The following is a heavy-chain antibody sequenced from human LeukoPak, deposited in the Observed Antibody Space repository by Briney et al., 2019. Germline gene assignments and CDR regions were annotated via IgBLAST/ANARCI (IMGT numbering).Heavy chain of an antibody. V-gene: IGHV1-69*05. CDR3: ARAWYSGYDWGVDY. CDR1: GGTFSSYA. D-gene: IGHD5-12*01. CDR2: IIPIFGTA. J-gene: IGHJ4*02. Sequence: SVKVSCKASGGTFSSYAISWVRQAPGQGLEWMGRIIPIFGTANYAQKFQGRVTITTDESTSTAYKELSSLRSEDTAVYYCARAWYSGYDWGVDYWGQGTLVTVSS.